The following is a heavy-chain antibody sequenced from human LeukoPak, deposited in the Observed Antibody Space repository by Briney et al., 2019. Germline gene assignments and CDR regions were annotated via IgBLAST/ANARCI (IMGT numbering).Heavy chain of an antibody. V-gene: IGHV4-4*07. Sequence: PSEALSLTCSVSGGSISNFYWSWIRQPAGKGLEWIGRTYTSGSNTYNPSLKSRATISIDTSKNQFSLKLSSVTAADTAVYYCARANWNYYYYYYMDVWGKGTTVTVSS. CDR3: ARANWNYYYYYYMDV. CDR1: GGSISNFY. J-gene: IGHJ6*03. D-gene: IGHD1-20*01. CDR2: TYTSGSN.